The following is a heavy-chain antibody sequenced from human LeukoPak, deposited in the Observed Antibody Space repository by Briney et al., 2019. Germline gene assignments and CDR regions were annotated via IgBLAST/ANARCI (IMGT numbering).Heavy chain of an antibody. V-gene: IGHV3-11*01. CDR1: GFTFTDVY. CDR3: ARVTYGSGTYGAFDY. CDR2: ISPNSADI. J-gene: IGHJ4*02. Sequence: SGGSLRLSCAASGFTFTDVYMSWIRQSPGKGLEWLAYISPNSADISYADSVKGRFTISRDNAKNSLYLQMNSLRVEDTGIYYCARVTYGSGTYGAFDYWGQGTLVTVSS. D-gene: IGHD3-10*01.